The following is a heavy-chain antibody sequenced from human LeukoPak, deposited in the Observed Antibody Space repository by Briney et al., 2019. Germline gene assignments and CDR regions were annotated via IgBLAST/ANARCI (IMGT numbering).Heavy chain of an antibody. Sequence: NPSETLSLTCAVYGGSFSGYYWSWIRQPPGKGLEWIGEINHSGSTNYNPSLKSRVTISVDTSKNQFSLKLNSVTAADTAVYYCVRPRYYYDSAFDIWGQGTMVTVSS. CDR2: INHSGST. V-gene: IGHV4-34*01. J-gene: IGHJ3*02. CDR3: VRPRYYYDSAFDI. D-gene: IGHD3-22*01. CDR1: GGSFSGYY.